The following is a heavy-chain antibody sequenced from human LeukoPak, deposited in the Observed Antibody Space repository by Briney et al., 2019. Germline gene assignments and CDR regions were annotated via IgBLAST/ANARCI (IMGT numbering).Heavy chain of an antibody. D-gene: IGHD6-19*01. CDR2: INSDGSST. CDR1: GFTFSSYW. J-gene: IGHJ4*02. V-gene: IGHV3-74*01. CDR3: AKEAGSGWTIFDY. Sequence: PGGSLRLSCAASGFTFSSYWMHWVRQAPGKGLVWVSRINSDGSSTSYADSVKGRFTISRDNSKNTLYLQMNSLRGEDTAVYYCAKEAGSGWTIFDYWGQGTLVTVSS.